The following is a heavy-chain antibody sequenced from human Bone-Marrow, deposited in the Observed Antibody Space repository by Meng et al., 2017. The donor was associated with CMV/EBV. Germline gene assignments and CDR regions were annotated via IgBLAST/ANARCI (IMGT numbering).Heavy chain of an antibody. Sequence: GESLKISCAASGFTFSSYGMHWVRQAPGKGLEWVAFIRYDGSNKYYADSMKGRFTISRDNAENSLYLQMNSLTVEDTAVYYCASGGCSSTSCYFPYYFDYWGQGALVTFYS. D-gene: IGHD2-2*01. CDR2: IRYDGSNK. J-gene: IGHJ4*02. CDR1: GFTFSSYG. V-gene: IGHV3-30*02. CDR3: ASGGCSSTSCYFPYYFDY.